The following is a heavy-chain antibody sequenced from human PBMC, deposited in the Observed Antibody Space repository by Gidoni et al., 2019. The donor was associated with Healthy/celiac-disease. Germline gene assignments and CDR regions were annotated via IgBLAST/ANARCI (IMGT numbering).Heavy chain of an antibody. CDR2: IYYSGST. J-gene: IGHJ4*02. D-gene: IGHD1-26*01. V-gene: IGHV4-59*01. CDR1: GGSISSYY. Sequence: QVQLQESGPGLVKPSETLSLTCTVSGGSISSYYWSWIRQPPGKGLEWIGYIYYSGSTNYNPSLKSRVTISVDTSKNQFSLKLSSVTAADTAVYYCASLPRYSGSYYSEKATDYWGQGTLVTVSS. CDR3: ASLPRYSGSYYSEKATDY.